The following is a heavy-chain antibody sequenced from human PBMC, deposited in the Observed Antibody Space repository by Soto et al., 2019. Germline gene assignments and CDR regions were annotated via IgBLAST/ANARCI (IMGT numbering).Heavy chain of an antibody. CDR1: GGSISSGGYY. Sequence: PSETLSLTCTVSGGSISSGGYYWSWIRQHPGKGLEWIGYIYYSGSTYYNPSLKSRVTISVDTSKNQFSLKLSSVTAADTAVYYCARTKSPVRGVKLYYFGYWGQGTLVTVSS. V-gene: IGHV4-31*03. CDR2: IYYSGST. D-gene: IGHD3-10*01. CDR3: ARTKSPVRGVKLYYFGY. J-gene: IGHJ4*02.